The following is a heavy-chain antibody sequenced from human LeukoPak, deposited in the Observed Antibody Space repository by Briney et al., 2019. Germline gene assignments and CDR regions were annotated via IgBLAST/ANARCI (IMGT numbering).Heavy chain of an antibody. D-gene: IGHD3-22*01. CDR1: GFTFSSYA. V-gene: IGHV3-64*01. Sequence: GGSLRLSCAASGFTFSSYAMHWVRQAPGKGLEYVSAISSNGGSTYYANSVKGRFTISRDNSKNTLYLQMGSLRAEDMAVYYCARTPYDSSGSFDYWGQGTLVTVSS. J-gene: IGHJ4*02. CDR3: ARTPYDSSGSFDY. CDR2: ISSNGGST.